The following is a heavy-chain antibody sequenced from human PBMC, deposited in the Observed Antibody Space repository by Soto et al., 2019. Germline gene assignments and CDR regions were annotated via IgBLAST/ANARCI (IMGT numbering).Heavy chain of an antibody. D-gene: IGHD2-2*01. J-gene: IGHJ5*02. CDR1: GGCVSSYY. V-gene: IGHV4-59*08. Sequence: SETLSLTCTVSGGCVSSYYWSWIRQTPWKGLEWIGYIYYTGRSNYAPSLKDRVTISVDTSKNSFSLNLTSVTAADTAVYFCARLVVVAPVANAWGQGTLVTVSS. CDR2: IYYTGRS. CDR3: ARLVVVAPVANA.